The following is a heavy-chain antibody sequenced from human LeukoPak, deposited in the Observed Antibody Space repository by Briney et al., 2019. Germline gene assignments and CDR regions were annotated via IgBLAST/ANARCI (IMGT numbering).Heavy chain of an antibody. Sequence: GGSLRLSCAASGFTFSDYYMSWIRQAPGKGLEWVSYISSSGSTIYYADSVKGRFTISRNNAKNSLYLQMNSLRAEDTAVYYCARDRWPLTDIVATTNWFDPWGQGTLVTVSS. CDR1: GFTFSDYY. CDR3: ARDRWPLTDIVATTNWFDP. V-gene: IGHV3-11*01. J-gene: IGHJ5*02. D-gene: IGHD5-12*01. CDR2: ISSSGSTI.